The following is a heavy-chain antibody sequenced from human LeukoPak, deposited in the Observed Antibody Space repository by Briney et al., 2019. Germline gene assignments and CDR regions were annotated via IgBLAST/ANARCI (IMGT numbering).Heavy chain of an antibody. V-gene: IGHV3-53*01. CDR2: IYSGGST. CDR3: ARSPRYGSGSFPFFFDY. D-gene: IGHD3-10*01. Sequence: GGSLRLSCAASGFTVSSNYMSWVRQAPGKGLEWVSVIYSGGSTYYADSVKGRFTISRDNSKNTLYLQMNSLRAEDTAVYYCARSPRYGSGSFPFFFDYWGQGTLVTVSS. CDR1: GFTVSSNY. J-gene: IGHJ4*02.